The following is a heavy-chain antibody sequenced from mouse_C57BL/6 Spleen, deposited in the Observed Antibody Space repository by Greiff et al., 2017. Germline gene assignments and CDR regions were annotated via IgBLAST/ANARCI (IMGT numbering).Heavy chain of an antibody. J-gene: IGHJ2*01. V-gene: IGHV14-3*01. D-gene: IGHD1-1*01. Sequence: EVQLQQSVAELVRPGASVKLSCTASGFNIKNTYMHWVKQRPEQGLEWIGRIDPANGNTKYAPKFQGKATITAETSSNTAYLQLSSLTSEDTAIYYCARSAYYGSSYGYFDYWGQGTTLTVSS. CDR2: IDPANGNT. CDR1: GFNIKNTY. CDR3: ARSAYYGSSYGYFDY.